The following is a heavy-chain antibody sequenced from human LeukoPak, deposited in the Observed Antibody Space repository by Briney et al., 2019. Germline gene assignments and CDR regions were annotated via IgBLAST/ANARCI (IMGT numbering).Heavy chain of an antibody. CDR1: GGSISSYY. Sequence: SETLSLTCTVSGGSISSYYWSWIRQPPGKGLEWLGYIYYSGSTNYNPSLKSRVTISVDTSKNQFSLKLSSVTAADTAVYYCARVSPLGGWFDPWGQGTLVTVSS. CDR3: ARVSPLGGWFDP. D-gene: IGHD3-16*01. J-gene: IGHJ5*02. V-gene: IGHV4-59*01. CDR2: IYYSGST.